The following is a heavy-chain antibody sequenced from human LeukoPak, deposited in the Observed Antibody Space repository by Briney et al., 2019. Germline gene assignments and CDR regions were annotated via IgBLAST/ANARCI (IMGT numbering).Heavy chain of an antibody. Sequence: ASVKVSCKASGYTFTSYDINWVRQATGQGLEWMGWMNPNSGNTGYAQKFQGRVTMTRNTPISTAYMELSSLRSEDTAVYYCARGRANYGSGSYFFPDYGGQETLVTVSS. J-gene: IGHJ4*02. D-gene: IGHD3-10*01. CDR3: ARGRANYGSGSYFFPDY. CDR2: MNPNSGNT. CDR1: GYTFTSYD. V-gene: IGHV1-8*01.